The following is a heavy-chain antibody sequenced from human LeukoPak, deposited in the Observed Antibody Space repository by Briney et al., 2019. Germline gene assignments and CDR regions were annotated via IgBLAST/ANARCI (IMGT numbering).Heavy chain of an antibody. Sequence: ASVKVSCKASGYTFTGYYIHWVRQAPGQGLEWMGWINPSSGGTNHAQKFQGRVTMTRDTSLSTAYMELSWLRSDDTAVYYCARDYCSTISCYTESWFDPWGQGTLVTVSS. CDR3: ARDYCSTISCYTESWFDP. CDR1: GYTFTGYY. V-gene: IGHV1-2*02. D-gene: IGHD2-2*02. J-gene: IGHJ5*02. CDR2: INPSSGGT.